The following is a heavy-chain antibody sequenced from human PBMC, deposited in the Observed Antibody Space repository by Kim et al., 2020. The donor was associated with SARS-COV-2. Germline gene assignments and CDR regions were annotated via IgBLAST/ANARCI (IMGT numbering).Heavy chain of an antibody. Sequence: ESVKGRFIITRDNAKSSLFLQMNSLRAEDTAVYYCARLIGYSNSYNWFDPWGQGTLVTVSS. CDR3: ARLIGYSNSYNWFDP. V-gene: IGHV3-21*06. J-gene: IGHJ5*02. D-gene: IGHD6-13*01.